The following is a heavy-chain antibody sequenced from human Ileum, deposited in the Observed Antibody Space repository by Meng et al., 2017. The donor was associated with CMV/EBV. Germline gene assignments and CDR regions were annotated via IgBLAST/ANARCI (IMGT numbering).Heavy chain of an antibody. J-gene: IGHJ1*01. CDR2: ISYDGIYQ. Sequence: QVHLGECGGCVVQPGGSLRLSSAASGVTFTSYAMHWVRQAPGKGREWVAFISYDGIYQYYADSVNGRFTIARDSSKNTLSLQMNSLRAEDTAVYYCGKERTGYYIQHWGQGTLVTVSS. V-gene: IGHV3-30*02. CDR1: GVTFTSYA. CDR3: GKERTGYYIQH. D-gene: IGHD3/OR15-3a*01.